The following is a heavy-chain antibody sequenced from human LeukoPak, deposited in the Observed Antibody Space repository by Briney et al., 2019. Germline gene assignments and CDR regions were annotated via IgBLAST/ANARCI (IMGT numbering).Heavy chain of an antibody. CDR1: GFPLSTRAVG. V-gene: IGHV2-5*01. Sequence: GPSLVNPPQTLTLTCTFYGFPLSTRAVGEGWIRQPPVKALECLTLHSWYGDERYTPSLKSRLTITKDTSKNHVVLTMTNMDPVDTATYYCAHSRITMVRGVIIKTEHDAFDIWGQGTMVTVSS. CDR2: HSWYGDE. J-gene: IGHJ3*02. D-gene: IGHD3-10*01. CDR3: AHSRITMVRGVIIKTEHDAFDI.